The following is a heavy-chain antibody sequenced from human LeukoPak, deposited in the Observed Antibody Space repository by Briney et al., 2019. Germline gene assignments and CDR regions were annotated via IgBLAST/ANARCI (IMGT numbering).Heavy chain of an antibody. CDR1: GFTFNDYF. J-gene: IGHJ5*02. Sequence: GGSLRLFCAAWGFTFNDYFMPWMRQAPGRGLEGVSYISSSSSYTNSAESVRGRFTISRDNAQNSLSLQMNSLRAEDTAVYYCARGIHKTHCTRASCYVNWFDPWGEGTLVTASS. D-gene: IGHD2-2*01. CDR2: ISSSSSYT. CDR3: ARGIHKTHCTRASCYVNWFDP. V-gene: IGHV3-11*06.